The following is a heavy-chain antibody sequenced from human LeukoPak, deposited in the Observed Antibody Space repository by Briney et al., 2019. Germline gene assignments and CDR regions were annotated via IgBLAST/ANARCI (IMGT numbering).Heavy chain of an antibody. J-gene: IGHJ4*02. D-gene: IGHD1-1*01. Sequence: SETLSLTCAVYGGSFSGYYWGWIRQPPGRGLEWIGSIFHRGSAWYNPSLKSRVTISVDTSRDQFSLKLDSVTAADTAVYYCAAHGAIQLERLHYWGQGTLVTVSS. CDR2: IFHRGSA. CDR3: AAHGAIQLERLHY. CDR1: GGSFSGYY. V-gene: IGHV4-34*12.